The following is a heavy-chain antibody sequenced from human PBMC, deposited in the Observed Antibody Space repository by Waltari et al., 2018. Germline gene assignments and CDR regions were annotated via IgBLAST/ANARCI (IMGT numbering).Heavy chain of an antibody. CDR1: GDSISSGDFY. V-gene: IGHV4-31*03. D-gene: IGHD5-12*01. CDR2: IYSRERT. J-gene: IGHJ4*02. Sequence: QVQLQESGPGLVKPSETLSLTCTVSGDSISSGDFYWSWIHQHPGRGLEWIGYIYSRERTYYNPSLKGRITISVDTSKNQFSLTLSSVTAADTAVYYCARAPRGYSGYDHFDYWGQGILVTVSS. CDR3: ARAPRGYSGYDHFDY.